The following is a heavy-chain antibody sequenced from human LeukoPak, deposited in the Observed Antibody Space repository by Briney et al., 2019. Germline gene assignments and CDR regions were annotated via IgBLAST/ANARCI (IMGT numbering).Heavy chain of an antibody. D-gene: IGHD6-19*01. Sequence: SETLSLTCAVSGGSIGSGGYTWSWIRQPPGKGLEWIGYFYHSGSTHYNPSLKSRVTISVDRSENRISPKLRSVSAADTAVYYCARETTGWYRALDSWGQGTLVTVSS. CDR1: GGSIGSGGYT. V-gene: IGHV4-30-2*01. CDR2: FYHSGST. J-gene: IGHJ4*02. CDR3: ARETTGWYRALDS.